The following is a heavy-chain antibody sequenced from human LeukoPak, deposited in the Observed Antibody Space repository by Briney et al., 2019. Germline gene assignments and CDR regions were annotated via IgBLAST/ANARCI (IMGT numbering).Heavy chain of an antibody. Sequence: GGSLRLSCAASGFTFDDYAMHWVRQAPGKGVEGVSGITWNSGSIAYADSVKGRFTISRDNAKNSLYLQMNSLRAEDTAVYYCARDIGSGYNLGCWFDPWGQGTLVTVSS. CDR1: GFTFDDYA. V-gene: IGHV3-9*01. CDR2: ITWNSGSI. J-gene: IGHJ5*02. D-gene: IGHD5-24*01. CDR3: ARDIGSGYNLGCWFDP.